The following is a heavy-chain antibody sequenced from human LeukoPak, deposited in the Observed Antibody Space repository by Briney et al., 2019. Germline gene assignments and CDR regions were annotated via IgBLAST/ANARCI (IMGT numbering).Heavy chain of an antibody. D-gene: IGHD5-12*01. Sequence: PSETLSLTCTVSGGSISSYYWSWIRQPPGKGLEWIGYIYYSGSTNYNPSLKSRVTISVDTSKNQFSLKLSSVTAADTAVYYCARFGYSGYELHFDYWGQGTLVTASS. V-gene: IGHV4-59*01. CDR3: ARFGYSGYELHFDY. CDR1: GGSISSYY. J-gene: IGHJ4*02. CDR2: IYYSGST.